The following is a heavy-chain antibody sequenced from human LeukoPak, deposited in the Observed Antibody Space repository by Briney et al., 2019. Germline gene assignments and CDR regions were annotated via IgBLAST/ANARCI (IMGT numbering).Heavy chain of an antibody. V-gene: IGHV1-2*02. J-gene: IGHJ4*02. Sequence: ASVKVSCKASGYTFTGYYMHWVRQAPGQGLEWMGWINPNSGGTNYAQKFQGRVTMTRDTSIITAYMELSRLRSDDTAEYYCARAGIGKSYSSSSALYYWGQGTLVTVSS. CDR1: GYTFTGYY. CDR2: INPNSGGT. D-gene: IGHD6-6*01. CDR3: ARAGIGKSYSSSSALYY.